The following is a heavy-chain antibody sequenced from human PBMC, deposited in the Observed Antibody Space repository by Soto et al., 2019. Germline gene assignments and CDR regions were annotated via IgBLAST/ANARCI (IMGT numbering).Heavy chain of an antibody. Sequence: SVKVTCKASGANLSSYTISWLRQAPGQGLEWMGRIIPILGIANYAQKFQGRVTITADKSTSTAYMELSSLRSEDTAVYYCARDSGYCSGGSCQIEAPIDYWG. V-gene: IGHV1-69*04. D-gene: IGHD2-15*01. CDR1: GANLSSYT. J-gene: IGHJ4*01. CDR2: IIPILGIA. CDR3: ARDSGYCSGGSCQIEAPIDY.